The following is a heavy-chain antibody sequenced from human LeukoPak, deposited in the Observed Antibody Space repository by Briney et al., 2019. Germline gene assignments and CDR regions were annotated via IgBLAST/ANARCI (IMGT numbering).Heavy chain of an antibody. CDR3: ARGGPLSLTGYYTGAFDI. Sequence: ASVKVSCKASGYTFTSYAMNWVRQAPGQGLEWMGWINTNTGNPTYAQGFTGRFVFSLDTSVSTAYLQISSLKAEDTAVYYCARGGPLSLTGYYTGAFDIWAKGQWSPSLQ. V-gene: IGHV7-4-1*02. J-gene: IGHJ3*02. CDR2: INTNTGNP. D-gene: IGHD3-9*01. CDR1: GYTFTSYA.